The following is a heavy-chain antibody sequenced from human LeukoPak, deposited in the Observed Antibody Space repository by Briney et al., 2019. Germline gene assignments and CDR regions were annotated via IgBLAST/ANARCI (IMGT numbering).Heavy chain of an antibody. V-gene: IGHV4-59*12. CDR2: IYYSGST. CDR1: GGSISSYY. D-gene: IGHD2-2*02. CDR3: ARGPVPYCSSTSCYMDYYYYYGMDV. J-gene: IGHJ6*02. Sequence: PSETLSLTCTVSGGSISSYYWSWIRQPPGKGLEWIGYIYYSGSTNYNPSLKSRVTISVDTSKNQFSLKLSSVTAADTAVHYCARGPVPYCSSTSCYMDYYYYYGMDVWGQGTTVTVSS.